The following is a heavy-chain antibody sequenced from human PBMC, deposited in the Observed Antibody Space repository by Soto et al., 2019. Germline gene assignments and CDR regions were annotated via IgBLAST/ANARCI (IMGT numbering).Heavy chain of an antibody. D-gene: IGHD3-22*01. V-gene: IGHV1-69*13. CDR3: ARGYYDSSGYLEVDYYGMDV. J-gene: IGHJ6*02. Sequence: SVKVSCKASGGTFSSYAISWVRQAPGQGLEWMGGIIPIFGTANYAQKFQGRVTITADESTSTAFMELSSLRSEDTAVYYCARGYYDSSGYLEVDYYGMDVWGQGTTVTVSS. CDR1: GGTFSSYA. CDR2: IIPIFGTA.